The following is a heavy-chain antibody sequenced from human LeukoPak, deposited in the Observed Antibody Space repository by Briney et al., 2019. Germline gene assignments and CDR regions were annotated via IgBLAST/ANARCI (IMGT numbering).Heavy chain of an antibody. CDR1: GFTFSSYS. D-gene: IGHD3-10*01. CDR3: ATSTMVRGDRPLPFDY. Sequence: GGSLRLSCAASGFTFSSYSMNWVRQAPGKGLEWVSYISSSSSTIYYADSVKGRFTISRDNAKNSLYLRMNSLRAEDTAVYYCATSTMVRGDRPLPFDYWGQGTLVTVSS. CDR2: ISSSSSTI. V-gene: IGHV3-48*01. J-gene: IGHJ4*02.